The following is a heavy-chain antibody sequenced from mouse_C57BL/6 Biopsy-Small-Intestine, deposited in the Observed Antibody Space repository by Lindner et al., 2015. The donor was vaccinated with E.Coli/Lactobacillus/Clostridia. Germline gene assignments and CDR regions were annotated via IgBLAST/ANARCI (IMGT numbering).Heavy chain of an antibody. CDR1: GFTFNTYA. V-gene: IGHV10-3*01. CDR2: IRSKSSNYAT. Sequence: VQLQESGGGLVQPKGSLKLSCAASGFTFNTYAMHWVRQAPGKGLEWVARIRSKSSNYATYYADSVKDRFTITRDDSQSMLYLQMNNLKTEDTAMYYCVGEGGYYVDYSMDYWGQGTSVTVSS. CDR3: VGEGGYYVDYSMDY. J-gene: IGHJ4*01. D-gene: IGHD2-3*01.